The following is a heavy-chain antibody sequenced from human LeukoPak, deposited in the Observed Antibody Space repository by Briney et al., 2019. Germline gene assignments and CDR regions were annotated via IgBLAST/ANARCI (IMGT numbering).Heavy chain of an antibody. V-gene: IGHV4-4*07. CDR2: IYTSGST. CDR3: ARDFSIIGDWFDP. D-gene: IGHD3-16*01. CDR1: GGFISSYY. Sequence: PSETLSLTCTVSGGFISSYYWSWIRQPAGRGLEWIGRIYTSGSTNYNPSLKSRVTMSVDTSKNQFSLKLSSVTAADTAVYYCARDFSIIGDWFDPWGQGTLVTVSS. J-gene: IGHJ5*02.